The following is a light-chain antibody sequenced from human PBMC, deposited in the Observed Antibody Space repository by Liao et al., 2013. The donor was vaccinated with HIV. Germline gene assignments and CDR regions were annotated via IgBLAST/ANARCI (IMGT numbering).Light chain of an antibody. V-gene: IGLV3-21*04. Sequence: SYVLTQPPAVSVAPGKTARITCGGNNIESKSVHWYQQKAGQAPVLVISYDSDRPSGIPERFSGSNSGNTATLTISRVEAGDEADYYCQVWDSSSDHLVFGGGTKLTVL. CDR1: NIESKS. CDR3: QVWDSSSDHLV. J-gene: IGLJ2*01. CDR2: YDS.